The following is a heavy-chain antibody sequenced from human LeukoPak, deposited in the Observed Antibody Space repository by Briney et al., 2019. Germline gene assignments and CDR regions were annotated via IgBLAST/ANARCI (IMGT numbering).Heavy chain of an antibody. CDR1: GYTHSTYW. J-gene: IGHJ1*01. CDR2: FNGGGGRT. Sequence: GGSQGLSCASSGYTHSTYWLHWVRQASGKGLVWGLPFNGGGGRTAYVDSGKGPFTISRDKRQNTLSLQMNSLRAQDTAVYYCVRGNIPAPCRIENWGQGNLVTVSS. D-gene: IGHD6-13*01. CDR3: VRGNIPAPCRIEN. V-gene: IGHV3-74*03.